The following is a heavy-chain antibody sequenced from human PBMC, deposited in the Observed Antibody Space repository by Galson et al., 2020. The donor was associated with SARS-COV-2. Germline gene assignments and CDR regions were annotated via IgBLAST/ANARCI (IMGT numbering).Heavy chain of an antibody. CDR2: ITHTGDT. CDR3: AGAPGISGWYGFSHH. CDR1: GASLSEYY. D-gene: IGHD6-19*01. Sequence: SETLSLTCTLSGASLSEYYYTWIRQPPGKGLEWIADITHTGDTNVNPSFKSRLTMSADTSKTQFSLRLSFVTDADTAIYYCAGAPGISGWYGFSHHWGQGTLVTVSS. V-gene: IGHV4-34*01. J-gene: IGHJ1*01.